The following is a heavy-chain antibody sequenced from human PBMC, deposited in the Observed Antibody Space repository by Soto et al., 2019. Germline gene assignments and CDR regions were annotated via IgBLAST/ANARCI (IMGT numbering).Heavy chain of an antibody. CDR1: GGSITTGGRY. J-gene: IGHJ3*02. V-gene: IGHV4-31*02. D-gene: IGHD1-1*01. CDR2: IYYSGNT. Sequence: QVRLQEWGPGLVKPSQTLSLKCSVSGGSITTGGRYWSWIRQLPGKCLEWIGDIYYSGNTYYNASLKSRVTIAVEAATNQVSLKLSSVTAADTAVYYCAQALVFTGGDGFDIWGQGRLVTVSS. CDR3: AQALVFTGGDGFDI.